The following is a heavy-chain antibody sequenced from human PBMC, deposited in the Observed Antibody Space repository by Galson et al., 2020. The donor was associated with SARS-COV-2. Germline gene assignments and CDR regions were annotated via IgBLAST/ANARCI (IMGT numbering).Heavy chain of an antibody. CDR1: GGSISSHY. CDR3: ARADLGDYNRRLFDQ. J-gene: IGHJ4*02. Sequence: SETLSLTCTVSGGSISSHYWSWVRQPPGRGLEWMGYIYYDVITKYNPSLKSRVSISIDTSWNQFSLKLTSVTAADTAVYYCARADLGDYNRRLFDQWGQGTLVTVSS. V-gene: IGHV4-59*11. D-gene: IGHD4-17*01. CDR2: IYYDVIT.